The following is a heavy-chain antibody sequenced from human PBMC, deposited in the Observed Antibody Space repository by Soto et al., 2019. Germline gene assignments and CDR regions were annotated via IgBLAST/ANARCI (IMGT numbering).Heavy chain of an antibody. Sequence: QVQLVQSGAEVKKPGSSVKVSCKDSGGTFSSYAISWVRQAPGQGLEWMGGIIPIFGTANYAQKFQGRVTITADESTSTAYMELSSCRSEDTAVYYCARVGNGNYEYWFDPWGQGTLVTVSS. J-gene: IGHJ5*02. CDR1: GGTFSSYA. CDR3: ARVGNGNYEYWFDP. D-gene: IGHD1-7*01. CDR2: IIPIFGTA. V-gene: IGHV1-69*01.